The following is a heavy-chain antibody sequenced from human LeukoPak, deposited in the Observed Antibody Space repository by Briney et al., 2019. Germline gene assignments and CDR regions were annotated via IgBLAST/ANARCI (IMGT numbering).Heavy chain of an antibody. Sequence: SQTLSLTCTVSGGSISSGGYYWSWIRQHPGKGLEWIGYIYYSGSTYYNPSLKSRVTISVDTSKNQFSLKLSSVTAADTAVYYCARRYSGDGYFHDAFDIWGQGTMVTVSS. D-gene: IGHD5-24*01. J-gene: IGHJ3*02. CDR3: ARRYSGDGYFHDAFDI. V-gene: IGHV4-31*03. CDR2: IYYSGST. CDR1: GGSISSGGYY.